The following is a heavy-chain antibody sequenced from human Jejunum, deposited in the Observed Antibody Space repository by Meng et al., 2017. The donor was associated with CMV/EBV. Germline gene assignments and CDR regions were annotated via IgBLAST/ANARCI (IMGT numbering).Heavy chain of an antibody. J-gene: IGHJ4*02. Sequence: SGLPFSSYALPWVRQAPGKGLEWVAVIYSDGGTTDYADSVKGRFTISRDNSKNTLYLQMNSLRAEDTAVYYCAREEGYTRPHYFDYWGQGTLVTVSS. D-gene: IGHD6-13*01. CDR2: IYSDGGTT. CDR3: AREEGYTRPHYFDY. CDR1: GLPFSSYA. V-gene: IGHV3-23*03.